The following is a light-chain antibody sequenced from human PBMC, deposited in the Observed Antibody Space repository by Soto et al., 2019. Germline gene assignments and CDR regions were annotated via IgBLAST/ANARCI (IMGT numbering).Light chain of an antibody. CDR1: QFVSSTY. J-gene: IGKJ5*01. Sequence: EIVLTQSPGTLSLSPGERATLPCRASQFVSSTYLAWYQQRPCQPPRLVVYDSTLRANGVPDRFGGSRSGTEFTLTINNLEPEDFAVYYCQQRNVWPTITFGQGTRLEIK. CDR3: QQRNVWPTIT. CDR2: DST. V-gene: IGKV3D-20*02.